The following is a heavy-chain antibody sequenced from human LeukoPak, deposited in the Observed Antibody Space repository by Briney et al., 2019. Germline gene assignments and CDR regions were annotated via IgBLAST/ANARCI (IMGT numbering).Heavy chain of an antibody. J-gene: IGHJ4*02. CDR2: INAYNGNT. V-gene: IGHV1-18*01. CDR3: ARENGDYSYDY. Sequence: ASVKVSCKASGYTFTSYIISWVRQAPGQGLEWMGWINAYNGNTDYAQRVQGRVTMTTDTSTSTAYMELRSLRSDDTAVYYCARENGDYSYDYWGQGTLVTVSS. CDR1: GYTFTSYI. D-gene: IGHD4-17*01.